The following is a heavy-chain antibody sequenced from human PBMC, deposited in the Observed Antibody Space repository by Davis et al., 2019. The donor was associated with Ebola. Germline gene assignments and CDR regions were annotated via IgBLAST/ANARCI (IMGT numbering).Heavy chain of an antibody. V-gene: IGHV3-30*18. CDR1: GFIFTNYG. J-gene: IGHJ3*01. CDR2: ISYDATDT. D-gene: IGHD2/OR15-2a*01. CDR3: AKDNRNIWSEV. Sequence: GGSLRLSCDASGFIFTNYGMHWVRHAPGKGLEWVAVISYDATDTFYADSVKGRFTISRDNSKNALYLQMNGLRVEDTAIYYCAKDNRNIWSEVWGQGTMVTVSS.